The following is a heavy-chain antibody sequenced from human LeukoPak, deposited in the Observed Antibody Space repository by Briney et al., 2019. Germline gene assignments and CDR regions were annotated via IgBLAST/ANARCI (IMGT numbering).Heavy chain of an antibody. CDR2: IYYSGST. CDR3: ARGRSDGSGSYQALGVWFDP. V-gene: IGHV4-39*01. D-gene: IGHD3-10*01. J-gene: IGHJ5*02. CDR1: GGSISSSSYY. Sequence: PSETLSLTCTVSGGSISSSSYYWGWIRQPPGKGLEWIGSIYYSGSTYYNPSLKSRVTISVDTSKNQFSLKLSSVTAADTAVYYCARGRSDGSGSYQALGVWFDPWGQGTLVTVSS.